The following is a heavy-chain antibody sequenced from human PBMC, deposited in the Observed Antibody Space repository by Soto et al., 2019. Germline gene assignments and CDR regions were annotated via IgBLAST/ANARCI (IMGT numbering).Heavy chain of an antibody. Sequence: ASVKVSCKASGYTFTSYGISWVRQAPGQGLEWMGWISAYNGNTNYAQKIQGRVNMTTDTSTSTAYIELRSLRSDDTVVYFCAIVGDTIFGVVIITNNWFDPWGQGTLVTVSS. CDR1: GYTFTSYG. V-gene: IGHV1-18*01. CDR3: AIVGDTIFGVVIITNNWFDP. CDR2: ISAYNGNT. D-gene: IGHD3-3*01. J-gene: IGHJ5*02.